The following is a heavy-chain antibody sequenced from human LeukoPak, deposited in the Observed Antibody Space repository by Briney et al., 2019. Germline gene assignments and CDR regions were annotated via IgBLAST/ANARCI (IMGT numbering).Heavy chain of an antibody. CDR3: ARELEDQFDY. J-gene: IGHJ4*02. CDR1: GFTLSSYA. D-gene: IGHD1-1*01. V-gene: IGHV3-30*04. CDR2: ISYDGSNK. Sequence: PGGSLRLSCAASGFTLSSYAMHWVRQAPGKGLEWVAVISYDGSNKYYGDSVKGRFTISRDNSKNTLYLQMNSLRAEDTAVYYCARELEDQFDYWGQGTLVTVSS.